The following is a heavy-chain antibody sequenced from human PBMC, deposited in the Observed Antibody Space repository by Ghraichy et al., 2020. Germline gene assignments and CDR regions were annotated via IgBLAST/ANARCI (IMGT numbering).Heavy chain of an antibody. CDR1: GFTFSRYA. V-gene: IGHV3-23*01. Sequence: GGSLRLSCAASGFTFSRYAMSWVRQAPGKGLEWVSTLSVSGDSTYYHNNTYYADSVKGRFTISRDNSKNTLFLQMSSLRAEDTAVYFCAKGPRGGWRHVASYFDNWGQGTRVTVSS. D-gene: IGHD2-15*01. CDR2: LSVSGDSTYYHNNT. CDR3: AKGPRGGWRHVASYFDN. J-gene: IGHJ4*02.